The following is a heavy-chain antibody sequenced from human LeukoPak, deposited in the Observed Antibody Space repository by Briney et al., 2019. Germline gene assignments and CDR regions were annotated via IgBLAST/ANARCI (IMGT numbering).Heavy chain of an antibody. CDR2: IIPIFGTA. CDR1: GGTFSSYA. D-gene: IGHD2/OR15-2a*01. V-gene: IGHV1-69*13. Sequence: ASVKVSCKASGGTFSSYAISWVRQAPGQGLEWMGGIIPIFGTANYAQKFQGRVTITADESTSTAYMELSSLRSEDTAVYYCAREPGIYGRYYWYFDLWGRGTLVTVSS. J-gene: IGHJ2*01. CDR3: AREPGIYGRYYWYFDL.